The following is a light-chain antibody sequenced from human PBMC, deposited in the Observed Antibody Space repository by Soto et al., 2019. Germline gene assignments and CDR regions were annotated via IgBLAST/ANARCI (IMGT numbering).Light chain of an antibody. CDR2: EVT. CDR3: GAYACGSNYV. J-gene: IGLJ1*01. Sequence: QSALTQSASVSGSPGQSSTISCTGTSSDVGSYNLVSWYQQHPGKAPKRMIYEVTKLPSGGSNRFSGCKSVNTASLTISGLKAEDEADYFCGAYACGSNYVFGTGPKVTVI. CDR1: SSDVGSYNL. V-gene: IGLV2-23*02.